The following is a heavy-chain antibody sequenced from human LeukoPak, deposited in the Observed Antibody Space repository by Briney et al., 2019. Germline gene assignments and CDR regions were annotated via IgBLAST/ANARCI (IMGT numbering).Heavy chain of an antibody. D-gene: IGHD6-13*01. V-gene: IGHV3-21*01. CDR3: ARIDLGIAAAGSYYFDY. Sequence: PGGSLRLSCTASGFTFGDYSMSWVRQAPGKGLEWVSSISSSSSYIYYADSVKGRFTISRDNAKNSLYLQMNSLRAEDTAVYYCARIDLGIAAAGSYYFDYWGQGTLVTVSS. CDR2: ISSSSSYI. CDR1: GFTFGDYS. J-gene: IGHJ4*02.